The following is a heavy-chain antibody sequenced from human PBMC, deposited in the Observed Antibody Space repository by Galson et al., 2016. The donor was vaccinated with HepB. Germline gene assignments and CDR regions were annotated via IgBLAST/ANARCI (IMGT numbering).Heavy chain of an antibody. Sequence: ETLSLTCTVSGYSISSSNYYWGWIRQPPRKGLEWIGSIYYSGSTYYNPSLKSRVTISVDTSRKQFYLRLNSVTAAETAVYYCARRDTMVQGGYYGMDVWGQGTTVTVSS. CDR3: ARRDTMVQGGYYGMDV. CDR1: GYSISSSNYY. CDR2: IYYSGST. D-gene: IGHD3-10*01. V-gene: IGHV4-39*01. J-gene: IGHJ6*02.